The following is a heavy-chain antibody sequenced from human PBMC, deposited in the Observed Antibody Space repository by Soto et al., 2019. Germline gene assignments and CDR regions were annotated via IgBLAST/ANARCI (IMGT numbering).Heavy chain of an antibody. V-gene: IGHV4-4*02. Sequence: SETLSLTCAVSGGSISSSNWWSWVRQPPGMGLEWIGEIYHSGSTNYNPSLKSRVTISVDKSKNQFSLKLSSVTAADTAVYYCARDNDCSGGSCYPQYYGMDVWGQGTTDTVSS. CDR2: IYHSGST. CDR3: ARDNDCSGGSCYPQYYGMDV. CDR1: GGSISSSNW. J-gene: IGHJ6*02. D-gene: IGHD2-15*01.